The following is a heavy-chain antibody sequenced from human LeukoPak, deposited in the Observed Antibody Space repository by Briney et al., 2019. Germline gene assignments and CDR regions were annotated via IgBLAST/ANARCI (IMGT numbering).Heavy chain of an antibody. CDR3: AKNPRLEGWIYFDS. D-gene: IGHD1-1*01. Sequence: GGSLRLSCAASGFTFSSYSMSWVRQAPGRGLEWVSSISGSGGRIDYADSVKGRFTISRDNSKNTLSLQMNSLTAEDTAVYYCAKNPRLEGWIYFDSWGQGILVTVSS. CDR2: ISGSGGRI. CDR1: GFTFSSYS. J-gene: IGHJ4*02. V-gene: IGHV3-23*01.